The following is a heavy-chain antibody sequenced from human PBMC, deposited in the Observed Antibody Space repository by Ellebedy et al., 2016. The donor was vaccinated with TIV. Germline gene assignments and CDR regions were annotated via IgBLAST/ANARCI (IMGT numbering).Heavy chain of an antibody. Sequence: GESLKISCAASGFTFSSDVMAWVRQVPGKGLEWVSAVSESDGRTFYADSVKGRFTISRDNSKNTLFLKMNSLTAGDTAVYYCTKRADNWGFFDYWGQGTLVTVSS. J-gene: IGHJ4*02. V-gene: IGHV3-23*01. CDR3: TKRADNWGFFDY. CDR1: GFTFSSDV. D-gene: IGHD1-1*01. CDR2: VSESDGRT.